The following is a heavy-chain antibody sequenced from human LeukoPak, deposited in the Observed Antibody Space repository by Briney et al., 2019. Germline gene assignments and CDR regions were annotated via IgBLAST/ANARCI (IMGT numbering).Heavy chain of an antibody. V-gene: IGHV4-59*01. CDR2: IYYSGST. D-gene: IGHD3-10*01. CDR1: GGSISSYY. J-gene: IGHJ4*02. Sequence: PSETLSLTCTVSGGSISSYYWSWIRQPPGKGLEWIGYIYYSGSTNYNPSLKSRVTISVDTSKNQFSLKLSSVTAADTAVYYCARVMVRGVIIDYWGQGTLVTVSS. CDR3: ARVMVRGVIIDY.